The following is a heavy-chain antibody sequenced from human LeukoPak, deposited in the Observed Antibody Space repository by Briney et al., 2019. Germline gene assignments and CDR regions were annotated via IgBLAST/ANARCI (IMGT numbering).Heavy chain of an antibody. D-gene: IGHD2-2*01. Sequence: PGGSLRLSCAASGFTFSSYAMHWVRQAPGKGLEWVAVISYDGINKYYADSVKGRFTISRDNSKNTVYLQMNSLRAEGTGGYYCARGKFYQLLEAGLYLGQGTLVTV. V-gene: IGHV3-30-3*01. CDR2: ISYDGINK. CDR3: ARGKFYQLLEAGLY. CDR1: GFTFSSYA. J-gene: IGHJ4*02.